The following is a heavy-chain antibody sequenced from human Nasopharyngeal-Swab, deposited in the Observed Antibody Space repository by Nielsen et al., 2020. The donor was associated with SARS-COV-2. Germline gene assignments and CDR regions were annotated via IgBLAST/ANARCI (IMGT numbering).Heavy chain of an antibody. J-gene: IGHJ4*02. V-gene: IGHV4-59*01. CDR1: GGSISAYH. CDR3: ARGKAVTYDY. CDR2: IYYSGST. Sequence: SETLSLTCTVSGGSISAYHWSWFRQPPGKGLEWIGYIYYSGSTNYNPSLKSRVTISVDSSKNQFSLKLSSVTAADTAVYYCARGKAVTYDYWGQGTLVTVSS. D-gene: IGHD4-17*01.